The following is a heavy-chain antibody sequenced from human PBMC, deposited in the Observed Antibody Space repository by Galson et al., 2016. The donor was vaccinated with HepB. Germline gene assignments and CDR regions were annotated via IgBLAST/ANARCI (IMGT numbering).Heavy chain of an antibody. J-gene: IGHJ6*02. CDR2: ISLDTDRI. CDR1: GFSLDRYA. D-gene: IGHD3-3*01. CDR3: GKDILQGGMDV. Sequence: SLRLSCAVSGFSLDRYAMHWVRLIPGKGLEWVSGISLDTDRIGYADSVKGRFIVSRDKARNSVYLQMNSLRTEDSALYYCGKDILQGGMDVWGHGTRVTVAS. V-gene: IGHV3-9*01.